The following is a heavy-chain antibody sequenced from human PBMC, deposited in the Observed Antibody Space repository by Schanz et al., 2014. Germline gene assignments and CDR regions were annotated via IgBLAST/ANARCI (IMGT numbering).Heavy chain of an antibody. Sequence: QVQLVQSGAEVRKPGASVKVSCKASGYTFISYGISWVRQAPGQGLEWMGWINPNTGGTNFAQKFQGRVTVTRDTSTSTSYMELTSLRSDDTAVYYCARAKRFGDMDVWGQGTTVTVSS. J-gene: IGHJ6*02. V-gene: IGHV1-18*01. CDR3: ARAKRFGDMDV. CDR2: INPNTGGT. CDR1: GYTFISYG. D-gene: IGHD3-10*01.